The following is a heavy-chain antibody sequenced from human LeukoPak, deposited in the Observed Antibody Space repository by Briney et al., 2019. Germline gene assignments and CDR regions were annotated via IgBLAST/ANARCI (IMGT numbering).Heavy chain of an antibody. V-gene: IGHV3-33*01. D-gene: IGHD3-3*01. CDR1: GFTFSSYG. Sequence: PGGSLRLSCAASGFTFSSYGVYWVRQAPGKGLEWVAVIWYDGSNKYYADSVRGRFTISRDNSKNTLYLQMNSLRAEDTAVYYCVRDGLRFLRFDYWGQGTLVTVSS. J-gene: IGHJ4*02. CDR2: IWYDGSNK. CDR3: VRDGLRFLRFDY.